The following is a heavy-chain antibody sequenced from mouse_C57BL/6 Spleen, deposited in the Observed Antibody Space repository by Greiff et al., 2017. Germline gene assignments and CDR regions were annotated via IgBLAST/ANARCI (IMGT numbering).Heavy chain of an antibody. CDR1: GYTFTSYW. CDR2: IYPGSGST. V-gene: IGHV1-55*01. CDR3: ARDYGSEAYYFGY. Sequence: QVQLQQSGAELVKPGASVKMSCKASGYTFTSYWITWVKQRPGQGLEWIGDIYPGSGSTNYNEKFKSKATLTVDTSSSTAYMQLSSLTSEDSAVYYCARDYGSEAYYFGYWGQGTTLTVSS. J-gene: IGHJ2*01. D-gene: IGHD1-1*01.